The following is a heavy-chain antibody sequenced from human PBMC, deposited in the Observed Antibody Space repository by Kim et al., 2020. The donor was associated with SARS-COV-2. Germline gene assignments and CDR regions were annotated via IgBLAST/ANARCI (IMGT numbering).Heavy chain of an antibody. CDR3: TTGYGSGSYYVGY. J-gene: IGHJ4*02. V-gene: IGHV3-15*01. Sequence: GGSLRLSCAASGLTFSKGWMSWARQAPGKGLEWVGRIKTKTDGGTTDYAAPVKERFTISRDDSKNTLYLQMNSLKAEDTAVYYCTTGYGSGSYYVGYWGQGTLVTVSS. D-gene: IGHD3-10*01. CDR1: GLTFSKGW. CDR2: IKTKTDGGTT.